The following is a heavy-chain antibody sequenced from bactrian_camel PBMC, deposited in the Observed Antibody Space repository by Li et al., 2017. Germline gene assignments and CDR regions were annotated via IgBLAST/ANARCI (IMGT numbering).Heavy chain of an antibody. CDR1: KFTASTGC. Sequence: EVQLVESGGGSVQPGGSLTLSCAASKFTASTGCMGWFRQPAGKEREAVATIDSDYTTSYAHSVEGRFTISHDNAKNTLYLQMNSLKPEDTAIYYCAAAKGLPDLLRGGYLSARSYNYWGRGTQVTVS. CDR2: IDSDYTT. D-gene: IGHD3*01. J-gene: IGHJ4*01. CDR3: AAAKGLPDLLRGGYLSARSYNY. V-gene: IGHV3S67*01.